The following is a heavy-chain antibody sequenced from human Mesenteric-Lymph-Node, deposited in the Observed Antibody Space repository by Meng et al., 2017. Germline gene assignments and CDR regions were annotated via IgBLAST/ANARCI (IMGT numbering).Heavy chain of an antibody. Sequence: GESLKISCAASGFTFSSYSMNWVRQAPGKGLECVSSISSSGTYLYYADSAKGRFTVSRDNAKNSLYLQMHSLRGEDTAVYYCAREVYYGSGFDIWGQGTMVTVSS. V-gene: IGHV3-21*01. J-gene: IGHJ3*02. CDR3: AREVYYGSGFDI. D-gene: IGHD3-10*01. CDR1: GFTFSSYS. CDR2: ISSSGTYL.